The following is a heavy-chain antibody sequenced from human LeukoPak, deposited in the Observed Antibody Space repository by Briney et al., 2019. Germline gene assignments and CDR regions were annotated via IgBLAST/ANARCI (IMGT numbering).Heavy chain of an antibody. CDR1: GYTFTGYY. D-gene: IGHD3-10*01. V-gene: IGHV1-2*02. CDR2: INPNSGGT. Sequence: GASVKVSCKASGYTFTGYYMHWVRQAPGQGLEWMGWINPNSGGTNYAQKFQGRVTMTRDTSISTAYMELSRLRSDDTAVYYCAKKGYYASGSYFDYWGQGTLVTVSS. J-gene: IGHJ4*02. CDR3: AKKGYYASGSYFDY.